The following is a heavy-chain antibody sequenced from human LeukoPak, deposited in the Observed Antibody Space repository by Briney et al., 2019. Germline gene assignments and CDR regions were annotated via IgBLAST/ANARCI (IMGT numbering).Heavy chain of an antibody. J-gene: IGHJ6*03. CDR2: IYYSGTT. Sequence: SETLSLTCTVSGGSISSSTYYWGWIRQPPGKGLEWIGSIYYSGTTYYNPSLKSRVTISVDTSKNQFSLKLTSVTAADTAVYYCARALYYYYYMDVWGKGTTVTVSS. CDR3: ARALYYYYYMDV. CDR1: GGSISSSTYY. V-gene: IGHV4-39*01.